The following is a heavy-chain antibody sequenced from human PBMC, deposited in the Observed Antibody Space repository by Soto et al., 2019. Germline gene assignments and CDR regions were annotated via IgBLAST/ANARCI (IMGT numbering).Heavy chain of an antibody. Sequence: EVQLLESGGDLVQPGGSLRLACAASGFSFSSYAMVWVRQAPGKGLEWVSVISARGGSSYFADSVKGRFTISRDNSKNVLSLEMNSLRADDTAIYFCAKGSIEYSAAVDHWGPGTLVLVSS. CDR3: AKGSIEYSAAVDH. V-gene: IGHV3-23*01. CDR1: GFSFSSYA. J-gene: IGHJ4*02. D-gene: IGHD5-12*01. CDR2: ISARGGSS.